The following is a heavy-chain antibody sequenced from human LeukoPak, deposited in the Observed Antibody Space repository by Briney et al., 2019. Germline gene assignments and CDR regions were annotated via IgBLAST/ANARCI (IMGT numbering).Heavy chain of an antibody. CDR3: ARWLHWYFDL. Sequence: GGSLRLSCAASGFTFSNAWMSWVRQAPGKGLEWVANIKEDGSEKNYVDSVKGRFTISRDNAKNSLHLQMNSLGDEDTAVYYCARWLHWYFDLWGRGTLVTVSS. D-gene: IGHD5-12*01. CDR1: GFTFSNAW. V-gene: IGHV3-7*03. J-gene: IGHJ2*01. CDR2: IKEDGSEK.